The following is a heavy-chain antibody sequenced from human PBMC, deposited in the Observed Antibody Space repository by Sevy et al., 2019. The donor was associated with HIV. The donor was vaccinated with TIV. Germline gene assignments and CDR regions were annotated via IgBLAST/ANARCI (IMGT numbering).Heavy chain of an antibody. Sequence: GGSLRLSCAASGFTFSSYAMSWVRQAPGKGLEWVSAISGSGGSTYYADSVKGRFTISRDNSKNTLYLQMNSLRAEDRAVYYCAKDWTTVTTFRSDFYYYYYGMDVWGQGTTVTVSS. CDR1: GFTFSSYA. V-gene: IGHV3-23*01. J-gene: IGHJ6*02. D-gene: IGHD4-17*01. CDR3: AKDWTTVTTFRSDFYYYYYGMDV. CDR2: ISGSGGST.